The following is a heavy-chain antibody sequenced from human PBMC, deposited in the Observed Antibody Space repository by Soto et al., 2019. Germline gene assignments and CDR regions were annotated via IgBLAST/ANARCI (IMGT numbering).Heavy chain of an antibody. CDR1: WGSIINGGYC. Sequence: TLCHPWTFLWGSIINGGYCRSWNRQPPGKGLEWIGYIYYSGYTYYNPSLKSRVTISVDTSKNQFSLKLSSVTAADTAVYYCARGGNGYDILTGFSLHYWGQGTLVTVSS. CDR3: ARGGNGYDILTGFSLHY. V-gene: IGHV4-30-4*01. CDR2: IYYSGYT. J-gene: IGHJ4*02. D-gene: IGHD3-9*01.